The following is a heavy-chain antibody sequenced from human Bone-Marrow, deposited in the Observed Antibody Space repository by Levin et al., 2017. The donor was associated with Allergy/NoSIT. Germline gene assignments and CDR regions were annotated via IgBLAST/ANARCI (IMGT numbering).Heavy chain of an antibody. Sequence: PGGSLRLSCAASGFTFSSYALNWVRQAPGKGLEWVSSINAVSSHIYSAHSVRGRFTISRDNARNSLYLQMSSMRPEDTAVYYCARDDNLTGYKRFDAMAVWGQGTTVTVSS. J-gene: IGHJ6*02. CDR1: GFTFSSYA. V-gene: IGHV3-21*01. CDR2: INAVSSHI. CDR3: ARDDNLTGYKRFDAMAV. D-gene: IGHD3-9*01.